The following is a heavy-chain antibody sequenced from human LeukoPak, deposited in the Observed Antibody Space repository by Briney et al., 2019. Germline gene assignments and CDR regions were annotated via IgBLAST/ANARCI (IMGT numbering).Heavy chain of an antibody. V-gene: IGHV3-9*01. CDR2: ISWKSGSI. CDR1: GFTFDDYA. CDR3: AKALSITAAGFDY. J-gene: IGHJ4*02. D-gene: IGHD6-13*01. Sequence: PGGSLRLSCAASGFTFDDYAMHWVRQVPGKGLEWVSGISWKSGSIGYADSVKGRFTISRDNAKNTVYLQMNSLRAEDTALYYCAKALSITAAGFDYWRQGTLITVSA.